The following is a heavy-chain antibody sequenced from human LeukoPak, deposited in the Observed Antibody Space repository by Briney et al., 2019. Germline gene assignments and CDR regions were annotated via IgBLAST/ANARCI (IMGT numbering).Heavy chain of an antibody. V-gene: IGHV4-30-4*01. CDR2: IYYSGST. Sequence: SETLSLTCTVSGGSISSGDYYWSWIRQPPGKGLEWVGYIYYSGSTYYNPSLKSRVTISVDTSKNQFSLKLSSVTAADTAVYYCASQGYGGNHDYWGQGTLVTVSS. CDR3: ASQGYGGNHDY. D-gene: IGHD4-23*01. CDR1: GGSISSGDYY. J-gene: IGHJ4*02.